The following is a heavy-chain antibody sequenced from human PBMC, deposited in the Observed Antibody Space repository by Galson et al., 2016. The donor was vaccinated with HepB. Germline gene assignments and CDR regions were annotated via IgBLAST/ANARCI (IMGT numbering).Heavy chain of an antibody. Sequence: SLRLSCAASGFTFRNYNMYWVRQAPGKGLEWVSSITKTTGHVYYADSVKGRFTISRDDAKNYLYLQLSSLRAEDTAVYYCARLWFGELGSALDFWGQGTLVTVSS. CDR3: ARLWFGELGSALDF. J-gene: IGHJ3*01. D-gene: IGHD3-10*01. CDR2: ITKTTGHV. V-gene: IGHV3-21*01. CDR1: GFTFRNYN.